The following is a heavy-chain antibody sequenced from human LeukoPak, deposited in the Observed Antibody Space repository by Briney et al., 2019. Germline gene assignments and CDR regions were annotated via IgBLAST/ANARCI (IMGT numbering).Heavy chain of an antibody. Sequence: ASVKVSCKASGYTFGTYGVTWVRQAPGQGLEWMGWISAYNGNINYAQEFQGRVTLTSDTSTSTAYMELRSLRSDDTAVYYCARAGTTSSSTPDFWGRGTLVTVSS. D-gene: IGHD2-15*01. CDR2: ISAYNGNI. CDR3: ARAGTTSSSTPDF. V-gene: IGHV1-18*01. CDR1: GYTFGTYG. J-gene: IGHJ4*02.